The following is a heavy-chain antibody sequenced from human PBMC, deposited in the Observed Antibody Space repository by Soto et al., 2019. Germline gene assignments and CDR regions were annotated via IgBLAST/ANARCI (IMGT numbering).Heavy chain of an antibody. D-gene: IGHD5-12*01. J-gene: IGHJ4*02. CDR2: IIPILGTT. CDR3: AAGGKNGYIK. CDR1: RDTFNSYA. V-gene: IGHV1-69*13. Sequence: SVKVSCKASRDTFNSYAITWVRQAPGQGLEWMGGIIPILGTTKYAQKFQGRVAMTADESTSTAYMELSSLRPEDRAVYYCAAGGKNGYIKWGQGTQVTVSS.